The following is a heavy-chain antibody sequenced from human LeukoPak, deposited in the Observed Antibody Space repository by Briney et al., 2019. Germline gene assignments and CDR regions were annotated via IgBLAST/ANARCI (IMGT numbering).Heavy chain of an antibody. CDR1: GFKFSNHW. J-gene: IGHJ4*02. D-gene: IGHD1-20*01. V-gene: IGHV3-74*01. CDR2: INNDGSDT. CDR3: ARNNWVTDD. Sequence: PGGSLRLSCAASGFKFSNHWMHWVRQSPGKGLVWVARINNDGSDTSHADSVEGRFTISRDNAENTLYLQMNSLRVEDTAMYFCARNNWVTDDWGQGTLVTVSS.